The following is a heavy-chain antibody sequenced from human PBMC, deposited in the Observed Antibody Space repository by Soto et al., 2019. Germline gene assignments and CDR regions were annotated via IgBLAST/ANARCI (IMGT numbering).Heavy chain of an antibody. Sequence: EVQLVESGGGVVRPGGSLRLSCAASGFTFDDYGMSWVRQAPGKGLEWVSGINWNGGSTGYADSVKGRFTISRDNAKNSLYLQMSSLRAEVTDLYYCARLYSSAWYGPGRYWGQGTLVTVSS. CDR1: GFTFDDYG. CDR2: INWNGGST. J-gene: IGHJ4*02. CDR3: ARLYSSAWYGPGRY. D-gene: IGHD6-19*01. V-gene: IGHV3-20*04.